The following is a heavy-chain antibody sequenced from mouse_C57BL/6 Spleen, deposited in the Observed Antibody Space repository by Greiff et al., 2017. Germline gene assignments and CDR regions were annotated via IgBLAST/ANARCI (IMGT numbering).Heavy chain of an antibody. CDR1: GFSLTSYG. D-gene: IGHD4-1*01. J-gene: IGHJ4*01. Sequence: QVQLQQSGPGLVQPSQSLSITCTVSGFSLTSYGVHWVRQSPGKGLEWLGVIWRGGSTDYNAAFMSRLSITKDNSKSQVFFKMNSLQADDTAIYYCAKTWDVRYYAMDYWGQGTSVTVSS. V-gene: IGHV2-5*01. CDR3: AKTWDVRYYAMDY. CDR2: IWRGGST.